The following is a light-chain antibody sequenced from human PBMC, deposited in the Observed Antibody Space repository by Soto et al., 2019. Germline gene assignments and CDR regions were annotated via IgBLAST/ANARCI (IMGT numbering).Light chain of an antibody. CDR3: TSHAGTINFPYI. V-gene: IGLV2-8*01. Sequence: QSVLTQPPSASGSPGQSVTIPCTGTSSDVGAYNYVSWYQHHPGKAPKLMVYEVNKRPSGVPDRFSGSKSGNTASLTASGLQAEDEADYYCTSHAGTINFPYIFGTGTKVTVL. CDR2: EVN. CDR1: SSDVGAYNY. J-gene: IGLJ1*01.